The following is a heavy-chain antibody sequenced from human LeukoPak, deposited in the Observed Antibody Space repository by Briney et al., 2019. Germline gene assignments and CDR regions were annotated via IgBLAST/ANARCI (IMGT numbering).Heavy chain of an antibody. J-gene: IGHJ4*02. CDR2: ISYDGSNK. V-gene: IGHV3-30-3*02. CDR1: GRSCGKYA. D-gene: IGHD3-16*01. Sequence: GSSLGNSSSATGRSCGKYARRWGRQAPGKRLKWVAVISYDGSNKYYADSVKGRFTISRDNSKNTLYLQMNSLRAEDTAVYYCAKRPGGTPGGYYFDYWGQGTLVTVSS. CDR3: AKRPGGTPGGYYFDY.